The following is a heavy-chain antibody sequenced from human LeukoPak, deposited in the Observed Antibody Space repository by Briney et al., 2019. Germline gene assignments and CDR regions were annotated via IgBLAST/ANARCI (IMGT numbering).Heavy chain of an antibody. J-gene: IGHJ4*02. CDR2: VRSKAYGETA. Sequence: GGSLRLSCTASGFTFGDYAMSWIRQAPGKGLEWVGFVRSKAYGETADYAASVKGRFTISRDDSKAIAYLQMNSLKTEDTAVYHCTRDRGAYNLYDYWGQGTLVTVSP. CDR1: GFTFGDYA. V-gene: IGHV3-49*03. D-gene: IGHD1-1*01. CDR3: TRDRGAYNLYDY.